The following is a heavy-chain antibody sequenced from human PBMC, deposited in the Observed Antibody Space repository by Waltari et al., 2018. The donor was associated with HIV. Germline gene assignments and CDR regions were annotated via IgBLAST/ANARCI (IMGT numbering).Heavy chain of an antibody. V-gene: IGHV4-61*02. J-gene: IGHJ4*02. CDR1: GGSISRGSYY. Sequence: QVQLQESGPGLVTPSQTLSLTGPVPGGSISRGSYYWSWIRQPAGKGLEWIGRINTSGSTNYNPSLKSRVTISVDTSKNQFSLKLSSVTAADTAVYYCARDRASNSPDFLDYWGQGTLVTVSS. D-gene: IGHD3-3*01. CDR3: ARDRASNSPDFLDY. CDR2: INTSGST.